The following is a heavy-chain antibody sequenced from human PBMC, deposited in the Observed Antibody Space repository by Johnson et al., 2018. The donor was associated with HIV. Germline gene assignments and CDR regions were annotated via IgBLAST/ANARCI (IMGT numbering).Heavy chain of an antibody. Sequence: QVQLVESGGGVVQPGRSLRLSCVVSGFTFSSYPMHWVRQAPGKGLEWVAIISYDGNNKYYADSVKGRFTISRDNSKNTLYWQMNSLTPEDTDWYYCARESRLLTDAFDIWGQGTMVTVSS. J-gene: IGHJ3*02. CDR2: ISYDGNNK. D-gene: IGHD5-18*01. CDR3: ARESRLLTDAFDI. CDR1: GFTFSSYP. V-gene: IGHV3-30*04.